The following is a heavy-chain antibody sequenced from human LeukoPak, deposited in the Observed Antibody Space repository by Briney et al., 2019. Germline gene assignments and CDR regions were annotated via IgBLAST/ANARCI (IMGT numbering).Heavy chain of an antibody. V-gene: IGHV3-7*03. CDR3: TSISLGANEDY. CDR2: IRPDASDT. J-gene: IGHJ4*02. Sequence: GGSLRLSCAASGFTFSSYSMNWIRQTPGKGLEWVANIRPDASDTGYVDSVKGRFTISSDDAKNLLYLQMNSLRVDDTAVYYCTSISLGANEDYWGQGTRVTVSS. CDR1: GFTFSSYS. D-gene: IGHD3-16*01.